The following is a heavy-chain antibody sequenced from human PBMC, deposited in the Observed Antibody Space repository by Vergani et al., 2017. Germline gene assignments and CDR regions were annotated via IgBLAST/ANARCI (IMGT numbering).Heavy chain of an antibody. Sequence: EVQLVESGGGLVKPGGSLRLSCAAFGFTFSSYSMNWVRQAPGKGLEWVSSISSSSSYIYYADSVKGRFTISRDNAKNSLYLQMNSLRAEDTAVYYCARDRHSSGWLGWGQGTLVTVSS. D-gene: IGHD6-19*01. CDR1: GFTFSSYS. J-gene: IGHJ4*02. CDR3: ARDRHSSGWLG. V-gene: IGHV3-21*01. CDR2: ISSSSSYI.